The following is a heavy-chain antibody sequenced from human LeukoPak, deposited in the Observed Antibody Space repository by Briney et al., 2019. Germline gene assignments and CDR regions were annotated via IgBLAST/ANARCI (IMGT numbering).Heavy chain of an antibody. J-gene: IGHJ4*02. V-gene: IGHV4-4*09. Sequence: SETLSLTCTVSGGSISSYYWSWIRQPPGKGLEWIGYIYTSGGTNYNPSLKSRVTISVDTSKNQFSLKLSSVTAADTAVYYCARHLVGASVYFDYWGQGTLVTVSS. CDR2: IYTSGGT. D-gene: IGHD1-26*01. CDR3: ARHLVGASVYFDY. CDR1: GGSISSYY.